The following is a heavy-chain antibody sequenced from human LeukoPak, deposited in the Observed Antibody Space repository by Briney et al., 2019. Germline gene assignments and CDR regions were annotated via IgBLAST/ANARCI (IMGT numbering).Heavy chain of an antibody. Sequence: PSETLSLTCTVSGGSFSSSRYYWGWIRQPPGKGLEWIGSIYYSGSTNNNPSLKSRVTISVDTSKNQFSLKLSSVTAADTAVYYCARRRTMFGYFAGEFDYWGQGTLVTVSS. CDR1: GGSFSSSRYY. CDR2: IYYSGST. J-gene: IGHJ4*02. D-gene: IGHD3-10*02. CDR3: ARRRTMFGYFAGEFDY. V-gene: IGHV4-39*01.